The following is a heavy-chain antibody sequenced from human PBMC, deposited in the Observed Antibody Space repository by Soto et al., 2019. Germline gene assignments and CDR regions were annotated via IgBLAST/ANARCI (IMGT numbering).Heavy chain of an antibody. J-gene: IGHJ5*02. V-gene: IGHV4-39*02. CDR2: IDYRGTI. CDR3: SRRAPEGFDP. CDR1: GGSIATSSYF. Sequence: SETLSLTCTVSGGSIATSSYFWAWIRRPPGKGLEWIGSIDYRGTIYNNPSLKSRVTISVDTSKNHFSLRLHSVTAADTALYYCSRRAPEGFDPWGQGTLVTVSS.